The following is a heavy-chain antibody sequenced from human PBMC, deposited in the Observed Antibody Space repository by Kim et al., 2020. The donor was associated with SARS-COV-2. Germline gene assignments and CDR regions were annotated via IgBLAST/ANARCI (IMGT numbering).Heavy chain of an antibody. CDR3: ARDRSPDSSSLLF. J-gene: IGHJ4*02. Sequence: ASVKVSCKASGYTFSNYALNWVRQAPGQGPEWMGRINTDTGSPTYAQGLTGRFVLSLDTSVSTTYLQINSLKADDTAVYFCARDRSPDSSSLLFWGQGTRVTVSS. CDR2: INTDTGSP. CDR1: GYTFSNYA. D-gene: IGHD6-13*01. V-gene: IGHV7-4-1*02.